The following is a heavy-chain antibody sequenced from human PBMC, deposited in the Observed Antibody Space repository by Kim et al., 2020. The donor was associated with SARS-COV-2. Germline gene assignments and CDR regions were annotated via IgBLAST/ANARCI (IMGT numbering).Heavy chain of an antibody. V-gene: IGHV3-9*01. CDR1: GFTFDDYA. CDR3: AKGPVRFLEWLLDY. J-gene: IGHJ4*02. CDR2: ISWNSGSI. Sequence: GGSLRRSCAASGFTFDDYAMHWVRQAPGKGLEWVSGISWNSGSIGYADSVKGRFTISRDNAKNSLYLQMNSLRAEDTALYYCAKGPVRFLEWLLDYWGQGTLVTVSS. D-gene: IGHD3-3*01.